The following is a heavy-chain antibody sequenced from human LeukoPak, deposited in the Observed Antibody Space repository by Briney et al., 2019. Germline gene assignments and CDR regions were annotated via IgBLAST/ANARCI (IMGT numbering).Heavy chain of an antibody. D-gene: IGHD3-22*01. V-gene: IGHV3-66*01. CDR3: VRWLEAPYDSSDY. CDR2: IYSGGTT. CDR1: GFTVSSNY. J-gene: IGHJ4*02. Sequence: PGGSLRLSCAASGFTVSSNYVNWVRQAPGKGLEWVSNIYSGGTTYYADSVKGRFTISRDNSKNTLYLQMSSLRAEDTAVYYCVRWLEAPYDSSDYWGQGTLVTVSS.